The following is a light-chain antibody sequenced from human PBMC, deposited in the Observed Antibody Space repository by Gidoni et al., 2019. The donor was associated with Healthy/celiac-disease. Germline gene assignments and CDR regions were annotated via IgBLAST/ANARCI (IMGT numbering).Light chain of an antibody. CDR2: DVS. CDR3: CSYAGSYTYV. J-gene: IGLJ1*01. V-gene: IGLV2-11*01. CDR1: SSDVGGYNY. Sequence: QSALTQPRSVSGSPGQSVTISCTGTSSDVGGYNYVSWYQQHPGQAPKLMIYDVSKRPSGVPDRFSGSKPGNTASLTISGLQAEDEADYYCCSYAGSYTYVFGTGTKVTVL.